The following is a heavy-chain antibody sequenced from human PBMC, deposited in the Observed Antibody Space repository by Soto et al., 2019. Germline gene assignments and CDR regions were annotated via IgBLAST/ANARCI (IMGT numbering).Heavy chain of an antibody. D-gene: IGHD2-15*01. CDR2: IWYDGSNK. CDR1: RFTSSSYG. CDR3: ARDLRYCSGGSCYFFVGHYYYGMDV. J-gene: IGHJ6*02. Sequence: PEGSLRFSCAASRFTSSSYGMHWVRQAPGKGLEWVAVIWYDGSNKYYADSVKGRFTISRDNSKNTLYLQMNSLRAEDTAVYYCARDLRYCSGGSCYFFVGHYYYGMDVWGQGTTVTVSS. V-gene: IGHV3-33*01.